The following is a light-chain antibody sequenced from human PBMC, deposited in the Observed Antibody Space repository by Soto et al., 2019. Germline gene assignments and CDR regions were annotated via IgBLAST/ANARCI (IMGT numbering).Light chain of an antibody. CDR2: DAS. CDR3: QQRSNWPPLT. J-gene: IGKJ4*01. V-gene: IGKV3-11*01. CDR1: QSISSF. Sequence: EIVLTQSPATLSLSPGERATLSCSASQSISSFLGWYQQKPGQAPRLLIYDASTRATGIPARFSGSGSGTDFTLTISSLEPEDSAIYYCQQRSNWPPLTFGGGTKVEIK.